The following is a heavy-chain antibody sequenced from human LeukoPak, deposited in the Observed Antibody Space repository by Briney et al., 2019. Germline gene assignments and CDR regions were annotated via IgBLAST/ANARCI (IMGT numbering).Heavy chain of an antibody. V-gene: IGHV4-39*01. J-gene: IGHJ6*03. Sequence: SETLSLTCTVSSGSISSNNYYWGWIRQPPGKGLEWIGSIYYTGSTFYNPPLKSRVTMSLDALKNQFTLKVTSVTATDTAVYYCARLVSYDVLTENFYKYYMDVWGKGTTVTVSS. D-gene: IGHD3-9*01. CDR3: ARLVSYDVLTENFYKYYMDV. CDR2: IYYTGST. CDR1: SGSISSNNYY.